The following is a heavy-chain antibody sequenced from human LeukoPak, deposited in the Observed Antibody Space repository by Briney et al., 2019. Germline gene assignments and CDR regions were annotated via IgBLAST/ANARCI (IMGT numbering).Heavy chain of an antibody. J-gene: IGHJ4*02. V-gene: IGHV3-30-3*01. CDR3: ARDRGTIAAAGVDY. CDR2: MSNDGSNR. D-gene: IGHD6-13*01. Sequence: GGSLRLSCAASGFTFTNYAMHGVRQAPGKGLEWVAVMSNDGSNRYYAGSVKGRFTISRGNSENTLYLQMNYLRAEDTAVYYCARDRGTIAAAGVDYWGQGTLVTVSS. CDR1: GFTFTNYA.